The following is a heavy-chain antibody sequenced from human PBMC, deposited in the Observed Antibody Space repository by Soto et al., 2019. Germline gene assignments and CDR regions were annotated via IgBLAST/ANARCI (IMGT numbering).Heavy chain of an antibody. CDR3: ARTAAAGKYYYGMDV. J-gene: IGHJ6*02. CDR1: GYSFTSYW. V-gene: IGHV5-51*01. CDR2: IYPGDSDT. D-gene: IGHD6-13*01. Sequence: EVQLVQSGAEVKKPGESLKISCKGSGYSFTSYWIGWLRQMPGKGLELMGIIYPGDSDTRYSPSFQGQVTISADKSISTAYLQWSSLKASDTARYYCARTAAAGKYYYGMDVWGQGTTVTVSS.